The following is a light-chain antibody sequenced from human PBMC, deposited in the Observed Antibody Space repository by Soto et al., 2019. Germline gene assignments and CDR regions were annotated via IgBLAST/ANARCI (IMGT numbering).Light chain of an antibody. CDR1: SSDVGGYNY. J-gene: IGLJ3*02. CDR3: CSYAGSYTWV. Sequence: QSALTQPRSVSGSPGQSVTISCTGTSSDVGGYNYVSWYQQHPGKAPKLMIYDVSKRPSGVPDRFSGSKSGNTASLTISGLQAEDEADYYFCSYAGSYTWVFGGGTKVTVL. V-gene: IGLV2-11*01. CDR2: DVS.